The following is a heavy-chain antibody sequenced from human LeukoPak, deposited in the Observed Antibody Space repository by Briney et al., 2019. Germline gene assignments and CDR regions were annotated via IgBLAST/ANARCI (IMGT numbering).Heavy chain of an antibody. CDR2: INPNSGGT. Sequence: ASVKVSCKASGYTLTGYYMHWVRQAPGQGLEWMGWINPNSGGTNYAQKFQGRVTMTRDTSIGTAYMELSRLRSDDTAVYYCARDGGYYYDSSGYFIWGQGTMVTVSS. V-gene: IGHV1-2*02. CDR3: ARDGGYYYDSSGYFI. D-gene: IGHD3-22*01. CDR1: GYTLTGYY. J-gene: IGHJ3*02.